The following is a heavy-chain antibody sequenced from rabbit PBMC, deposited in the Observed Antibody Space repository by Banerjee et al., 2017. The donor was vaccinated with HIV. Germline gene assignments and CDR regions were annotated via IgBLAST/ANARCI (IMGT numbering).Heavy chain of an antibody. Sequence: QEQLEESGGDLVKPGASLTLTCTASGFSFSSSDYMCWVRQAPGKGLEWIACVYAGSSGNTYSATWAKGRFTISKTSSTTVTLQMTSLTAADTATYFCARDAGTSFSTYGMDLWGQGTLVTVS. J-gene: IGHJ6*01. CDR1: GFSFSSSDY. D-gene: IGHD8-1*01. CDR3: ARDAGTSFSTYGMDL. CDR2: VYAGSSGNT. V-gene: IGHV1S45*01.